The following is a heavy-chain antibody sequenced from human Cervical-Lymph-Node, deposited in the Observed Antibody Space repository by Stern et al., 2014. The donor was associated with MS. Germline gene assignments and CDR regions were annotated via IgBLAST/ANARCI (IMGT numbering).Heavy chain of an antibody. D-gene: IGHD1-14*01. Sequence: VQLEESGAALKKPGTSVKVSCQTSGYTFTDYYIHWVRQAPGKGLEWMGRINPDSGGVSSAQYFQGRVTMTRDTSRNTAYMELSSLRSDDTAMFYCTRDLVGTDAFDVWGQGTMVIVSS. CDR2: INPDSGGV. CDR3: TRDLVGTDAFDV. CDR1: GYTFTDYY. J-gene: IGHJ3*01. V-gene: IGHV1-2*06.